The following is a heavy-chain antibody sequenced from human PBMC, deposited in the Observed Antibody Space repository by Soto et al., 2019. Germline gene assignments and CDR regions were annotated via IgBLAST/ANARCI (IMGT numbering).Heavy chain of an antibody. Sequence: GGSLRLSCAASGFTFSSYGMHWVRQAPGKGLEWVAVISYDGSNKYYADSVKGRFTISRDNSKNTLYLQMNSLRAEDTAVYYCAKDGGVLWSKPDYGMDVWGQGTTVTVSS. CDR1: GFTFSSYG. J-gene: IGHJ6*02. V-gene: IGHV3-30*18. CDR3: AKDGGVLWSKPDYGMDV. CDR2: ISYDGSNK. D-gene: IGHD3-10*01.